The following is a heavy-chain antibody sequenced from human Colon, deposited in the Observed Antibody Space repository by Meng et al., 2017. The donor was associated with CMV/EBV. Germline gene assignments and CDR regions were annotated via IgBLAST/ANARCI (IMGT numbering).Heavy chain of an antibody. Sequence: GESLKISCTASGFVVSSHPMHWVRQAPGKVLVWLSRISADGRGTNYSDSVRGRFTISKDNAKNTLYLQMSALTTEDTAVYYCVRVQEQLLFRWFDPWGQGTLVTVSS. CDR3: VRVQEQLLFRWFDP. D-gene: IGHD1-26*01. CDR1: GFVVSSHP. CDR2: ISADGRGT. V-gene: IGHV3-74*01. J-gene: IGHJ5*02.